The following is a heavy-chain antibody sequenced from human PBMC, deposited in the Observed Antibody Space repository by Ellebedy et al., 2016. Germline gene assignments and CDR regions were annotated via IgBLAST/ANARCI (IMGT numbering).Heavy chain of an antibody. Sequence: SETLSLTCTVSGGSISSSSYYWGWIRQPPGKGLEWIGSIYYSGSTYYNPSLKSRVTISVDTSKNQFSLKLSSVTAADTAVYYCAGFYISSGWSYSDYWGQGTLVTVSS. CDR3: AGFYISSGWSYSDY. J-gene: IGHJ4*02. V-gene: IGHV4-39*01. D-gene: IGHD6-19*01. CDR1: GGSISSSSYY. CDR2: IYYSGST.